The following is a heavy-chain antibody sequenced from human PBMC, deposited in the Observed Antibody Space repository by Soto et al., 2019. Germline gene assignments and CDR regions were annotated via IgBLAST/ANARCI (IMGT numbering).Heavy chain of an antibody. Sequence: ASVKVSCKASAYSFTTYHIRWVRQAPGQGLEWMGLINPDAGATNYAQRFQGRLRLTRDTSTSTVYMELRSLRFDDTAIYYCVKDAPGGGWLSDYWGLGTLVTVSS. CDR3: VKDAPGGGWLSDY. D-gene: IGHD2-21*01. CDR1: AYSFTTYH. J-gene: IGHJ4*02. CDR2: INPDAGAT. V-gene: IGHV1-46*01.